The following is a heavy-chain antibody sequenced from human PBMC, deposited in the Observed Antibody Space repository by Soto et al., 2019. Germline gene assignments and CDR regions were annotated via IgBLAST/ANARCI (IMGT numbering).Heavy chain of an antibody. Sequence: ASVKVSCKASGYIFTDYYMHWVRQAPGQELGWMGRINPNSGGTNYAQKFQGRVTITRDTSASTAYMELSSLRSEDTAVYYCARGGSLYWYFDLWGRGTLVTVSS. CDR2: INPNSGGT. J-gene: IGHJ2*01. CDR1: GYIFTDYY. CDR3: ARGGSLYWYFDL. V-gene: IGHV1-2*06. D-gene: IGHD1-26*01.